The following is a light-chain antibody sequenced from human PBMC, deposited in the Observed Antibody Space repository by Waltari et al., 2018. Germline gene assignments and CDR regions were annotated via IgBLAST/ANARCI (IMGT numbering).Light chain of an antibody. J-gene: IGLJ1*01. CDR2: EAT. V-gene: IGLV2-23*01. Sequence: QSALSHPASVSGSPGHSLTIPSPGPSTALASHNLLPWYQHHPNRSPKLIIYEATKRPSGISHRFSGAKSGATASLRISGLQADDEADYYCCSYTGSSTSYGCGGGTKVTVL. CDR1: STALASHNL. CDR3: CSYTGSSTSYG.